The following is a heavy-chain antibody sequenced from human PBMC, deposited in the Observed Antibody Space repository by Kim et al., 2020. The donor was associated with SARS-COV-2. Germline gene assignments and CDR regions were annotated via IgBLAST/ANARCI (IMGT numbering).Heavy chain of an antibody. V-gene: IGHV3-48*03. CDR3: ARELQVSSSWYRVHSFHYGMNA. D-gene: IGHD6-13*01. CDR2: ISGSGGTL. CDR1: GFTFRSYE. Sequence: GGSLRLSCAASGFTFRSYEMNWVRQAPGKGLEWVSYISGSGGTLYYADSVKGRFTISRDNAKNSMYLQMNSLRAEDTAIYYCARELQVSSSWYRVHSFHYGMNAWGQGTTSPVSS. J-gene: IGHJ6*02.